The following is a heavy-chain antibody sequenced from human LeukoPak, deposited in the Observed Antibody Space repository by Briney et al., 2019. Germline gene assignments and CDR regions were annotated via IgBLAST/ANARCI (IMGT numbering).Heavy chain of an antibody. CDR3: ARGGGWNYPIGTSEYFQH. J-gene: IGHJ1*01. D-gene: IGHD1-7*01. CDR2: ISAYDATT. CDR1: GYTFTNFG. V-gene: IGHV1-18*01. Sequence: GASVKVSCKTSGYTFTNFGISWVRQAPGQGLEWMGRISAYDATTTYAQKFRGRVTMTTDTSTSTAYMELRSLRSDDTAVYYCARGGGWNYPIGTSEYFQHWGQGTLVTVSS.